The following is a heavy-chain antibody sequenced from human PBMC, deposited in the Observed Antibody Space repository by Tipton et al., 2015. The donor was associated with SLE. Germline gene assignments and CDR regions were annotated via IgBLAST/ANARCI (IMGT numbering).Heavy chain of an antibody. V-gene: IGHV1-18*04. J-gene: IGHJ4*02. CDR2: ISAYNGNT. D-gene: IGHD3-16*01. CDR1: GYTFTSYG. CDR3: ARGTYDYKWDY. Sequence: QSGPEVKKPGASVKVSCKASGYTFTSYGISWVRQAPGQGLEWMGWISAYNGNTNYAQKFQGRVTMTRDTSISTAYMELSRLRSDDTAVYYCARGTYDYKWDYWGQGTLVTVSS.